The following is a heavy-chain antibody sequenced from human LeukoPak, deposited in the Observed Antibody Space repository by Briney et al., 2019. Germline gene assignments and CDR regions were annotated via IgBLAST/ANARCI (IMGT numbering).Heavy chain of an antibody. CDR2: IWYDGSNK. CDR1: ELTSSTSW. Sequence: GGSLRLSCAASELTSSTSWMSWVRQAPGKGLEWVAIIWYDGSNKYYADSVKGRFTISRDNSKNTLYLQMNSLRADDTAVYYCAAGEPYGYWGQGTLVTVSS. V-gene: IGHV3-33*08. D-gene: IGHD1-14*01. CDR3: AAGEPYGY. J-gene: IGHJ4*02.